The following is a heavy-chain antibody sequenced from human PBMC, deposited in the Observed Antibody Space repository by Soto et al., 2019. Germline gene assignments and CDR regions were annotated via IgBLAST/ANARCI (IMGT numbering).Heavy chain of an antibody. CDR3: ARHGFGPLHGLVDV. J-gene: IGHJ6*02. V-gene: IGHV4-59*08. CDR2: INYDGYS. CDR1: GGSITNYY. D-gene: IGHD3-10*01. Sequence: ESGPGLVKPSETLSLTCTVSGGSITNYYCSWFRQPPGKGLEWIGYINYDGYSAYNLSLKRRVTLSMDASKTQFSLMLESVTATDTTVYYCARHGFGPLHGLVDVWGPGTTVIVSS.